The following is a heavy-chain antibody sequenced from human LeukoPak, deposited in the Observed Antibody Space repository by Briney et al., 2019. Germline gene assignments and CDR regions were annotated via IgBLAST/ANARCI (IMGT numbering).Heavy chain of an antibody. Sequence: SETLSLTCAVYGGSFSGYYWSWIRQPPGKGLEWIGEINHSGSTNYNPSLKSRVTISVDTSKNQFSLKLSSVTAADTAVYHCARYNWNYDFDYWGQGTLVTVSS. CDR2: INHSGST. D-gene: IGHD1-1*01. CDR1: GGSFSGYY. J-gene: IGHJ4*02. CDR3: ARYNWNYDFDY. V-gene: IGHV4-34*01.